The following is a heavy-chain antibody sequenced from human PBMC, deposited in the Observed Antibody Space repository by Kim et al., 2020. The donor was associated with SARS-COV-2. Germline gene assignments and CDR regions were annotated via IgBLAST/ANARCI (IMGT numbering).Heavy chain of an antibody. V-gene: IGHV1-69*13. CDR1: GGTFSSYA. D-gene: IGHD3-10*01. CDR2: IIPIFGTA. Sequence: SVKVSFKASGGTFSSYAISWVRQAPGQGLEWMGGIIPIFGTANYAQKFQGRVTITADESTSTAYMELSSLRSEDTAVYYCAGLWFRELFPGYYYMDVWGKGTTVTVSS. CDR3: AGLWFRELFPGYYYMDV. J-gene: IGHJ6*03.